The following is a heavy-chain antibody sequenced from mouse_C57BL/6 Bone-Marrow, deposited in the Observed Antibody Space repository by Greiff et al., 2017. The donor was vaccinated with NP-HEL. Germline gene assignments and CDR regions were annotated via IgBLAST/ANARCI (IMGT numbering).Heavy chain of an antibody. V-gene: IGHV8-12*01. CDR3: ARRAWGIDYGGYFDY. CDR2: IYWDDDK. J-gene: IGHJ2*01. CDR1: GFSLSTSGMG. Sequence: QVTLKECGPGILQSSQTLSLTCSFSGFSLSTSGMGVSWIRQPSGKGLEWLAHIYWDDDKRYNPSLKSRLTISKDTSRSQVFLKITSVDTADTATYYCARRAWGIDYGGYFDYWGQGTTLTVSS. D-gene: IGHD1-1*01.